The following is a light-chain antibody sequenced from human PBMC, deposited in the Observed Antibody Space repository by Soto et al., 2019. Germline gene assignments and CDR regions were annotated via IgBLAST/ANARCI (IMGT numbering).Light chain of an antibody. CDR2: TAY. CDR3: QHSKRPPPT. V-gene: IGKV1-39*01. Sequence: DIQMTQSPSSLCASVGARVTITCRANERIYSYLNWYQQKPGQAPKLLIYTAYSLQSGVPSRFSGSGSGTDFTLTISSLQPEDFATYYCQHSKRPPPTVGQETRLEIK. J-gene: IGKJ5*01. CDR1: ERIYSY.